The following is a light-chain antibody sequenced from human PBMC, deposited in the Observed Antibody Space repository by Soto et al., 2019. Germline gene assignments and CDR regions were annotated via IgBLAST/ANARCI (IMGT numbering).Light chain of an antibody. Sequence: DIQMTQSPSSVSASVGDRVTITCRASQDIGNFLAWYQRTPGKAPKLLIHGASSLYRGVASRFSGGETRTDFTLTILSLQPEDFATYYCQQTRAFPRTFGQGTKVDIK. CDR3: QQTRAFPRT. J-gene: IGKJ2*01. CDR2: GAS. V-gene: IGKV1-12*01. CDR1: QDIGNF.